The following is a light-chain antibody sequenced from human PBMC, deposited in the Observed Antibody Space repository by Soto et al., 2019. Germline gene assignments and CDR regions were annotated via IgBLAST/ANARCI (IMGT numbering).Light chain of an antibody. V-gene: IGKV1-5*03. CDR3: QQYYYTPLT. CDR1: QTISSW. CDR2: KAS. Sequence: DIQMTQSPSTLSGSVGDRVTITCRASQTISSWLAWYQQKPGKAPKLLIYKASTLKSGVPSRFSGSGSGTDFTLTISSLQAEDVALYYCQQYYYTPLTFGGGTKVDIK. J-gene: IGKJ4*01.